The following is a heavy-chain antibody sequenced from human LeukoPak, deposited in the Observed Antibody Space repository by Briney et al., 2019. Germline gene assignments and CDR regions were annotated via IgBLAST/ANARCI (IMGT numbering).Heavy chain of an antibody. CDR3: ARDKLVATMDFDY. J-gene: IGHJ4*02. D-gene: IGHD5-12*01. V-gene: IGHV3-30-3*01. CDR1: GFTFSSYA. CDR2: ISYDGSSK. Sequence: GGSLRLSCAASGFTFSSYAMHWVRQAPGKGLEWVAVISYDGSSKYYADSVKGRFTISRDNSKNTLYLQMNSLRAEDTAVYYCARDKLVATMDFDYWGQGTLVTVSS.